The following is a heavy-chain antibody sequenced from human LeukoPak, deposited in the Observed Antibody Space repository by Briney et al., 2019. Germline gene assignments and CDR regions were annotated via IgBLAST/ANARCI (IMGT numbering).Heavy chain of an antibody. V-gene: IGHV1-69*06. Sequence: SVKVSCKASGGTFSSYAISWVRQAPGQGLEWMGGIIPIFGTANYAQKFQGRVTITADKPTSTAYMELSSLRSEDTAVYYCARDVYSLFDYWGQGTLVTVSS. CDR2: IIPIFGTA. CDR1: GGTFSSYA. D-gene: IGHD4-11*01. J-gene: IGHJ4*02. CDR3: ARDVYSLFDY.